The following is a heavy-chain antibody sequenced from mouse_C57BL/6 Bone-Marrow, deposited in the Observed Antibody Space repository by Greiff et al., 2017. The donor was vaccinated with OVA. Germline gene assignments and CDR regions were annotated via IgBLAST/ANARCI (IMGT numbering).Heavy chain of an antibody. D-gene: IGHD1-1*01. J-gene: IGHJ4*01. CDR1: GFTFSSYG. CDR3: ATNEDYGSSRDY. V-gene: IGHV5-6*01. Sequence: EVQLQESGGDLVKPGGSLKLSCAASGFTFSSYGMSWVRQTPDKRLEWVATISSGGSYTYYPDSVKGRFTISSDNATNSLYQQMSSRKTEDTATYYCATNEDYGSSRDYWGQGTSVTVSS. CDR2: ISSGGSYT.